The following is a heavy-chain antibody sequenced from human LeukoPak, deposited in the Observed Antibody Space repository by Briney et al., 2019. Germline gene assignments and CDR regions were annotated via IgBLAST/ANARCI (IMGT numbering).Heavy chain of an antibody. J-gene: IGHJ5*02. CDR1: GGSISSGDFY. D-gene: IGHD3-16*01. CDR3: ARGRGQWGNWFDP. V-gene: IGHV4-30-4*08. Sequence: PSQTLSLTCTVSGGSISSGDFYWSWIRQPPGKCLGWMGYIYYSGSTYYNPSLKSRITMSVDTSKNHFSLKLTSVTAADTAVYYCARGRGQWGNWFDPWGQGTLVTVSS. CDR2: IYYSGST.